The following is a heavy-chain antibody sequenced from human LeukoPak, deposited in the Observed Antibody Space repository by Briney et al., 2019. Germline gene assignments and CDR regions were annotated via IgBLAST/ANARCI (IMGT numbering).Heavy chain of an antibody. CDR1: GFTFSGFG. V-gene: IGHV3-30*18. J-gene: IGHJ4*02. CDR3: AKDLSIAAGGTVSEIDN. CDR2: ISYDGDYK. D-gene: IGHD6-13*01. Sequence: GGSLRLSCAASGFTFSGFGMHWVRQAPGKGLDWVAVISYDGDYKYYADSVKGRFTISRDNSKNTVFLQMNSLRVEDTAVYYWAKDLSIAAGGTVSEIDNWCQGTVVTVSA.